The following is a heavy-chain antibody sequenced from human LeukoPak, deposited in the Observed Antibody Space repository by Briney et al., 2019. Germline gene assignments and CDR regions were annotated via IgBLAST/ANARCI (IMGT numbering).Heavy chain of an antibody. V-gene: IGHV4-61*02. CDR1: GGSISSGSYY. D-gene: IGHD3-3*01. J-gene: IGHJ5*02. Sequence: SQTLSLTCTVSGGSISSGSYYWSWIRQPAGKGLEWIGRIYTSGSTNYNPSLRSRVTISVDTSKNQFSLKLSSVTAADTAVYYCARDVGITIFGVVSSGPGWFDPWGQGTLVTVSS. CDR2: IYTSGST. CDR3: ARDVGITIFGVVSSGPGWFDP.